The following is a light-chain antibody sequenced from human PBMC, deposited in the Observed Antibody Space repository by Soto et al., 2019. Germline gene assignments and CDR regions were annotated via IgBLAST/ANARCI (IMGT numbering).Light chain of an antibody. CDR1: QGISSY. CDR2: AAS. CDR3: QQDQTYS. J-gene: IGKJ1*01. V-gene: IGKV1-8*01. Sequence: IRMTQSPSSLSASTGDRVTITCRASQGISSYLAWYQQKPGKAPKLLIYAASTLQSGVPPRFSGSGSGTDCSLTISCRLAEDFATYYCQQDQTYSFGQGTKGDSK.